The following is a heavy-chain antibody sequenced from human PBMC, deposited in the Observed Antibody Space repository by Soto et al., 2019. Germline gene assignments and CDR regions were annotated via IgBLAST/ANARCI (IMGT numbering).Heavy chain of an antibody. V-gene: IGHV2-26*01. CDR3: ARMVHCSGGSCYYYYYGMEV. CDR2: IFSNDEK. CDR1: GFSLSNARMG. Sequence: GSGPTLVNPTETLTLTCTVSGFSLSNARMGVSWIRQPPGKALEWLAHIFSNDEKSYSTSLKSRLTISKDTSKSQVVLTMTNMDPVDTATYYCARMVHCSGGSCYYYYYGMEVWCQGTTVTVSS. J-gene: IGHJ6*02. D-gene: IGHD2-15*01.